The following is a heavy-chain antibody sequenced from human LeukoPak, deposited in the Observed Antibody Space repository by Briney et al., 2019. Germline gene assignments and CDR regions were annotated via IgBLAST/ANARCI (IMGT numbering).Heavy chain of an antibody. J-gene: IGHJ4*02. CDR3: AAERRYYYDSSGYHPLYFDY. D-gene: IGHD3-22*01. V-gene: IGHV4-59*12. CDR1: GGSISSYY. CDR2: ISYSGST. Sequence: SETLSLTCTVSGGSISSYYWSWIRQPPGKGLEWIGYISYSGSTNYNPSLKSRVTISVDTSKNQFSLKLSSVTAADTAVYYCAAERRYYYDSSGYHPLYFDYWGQGTLVTVSS.